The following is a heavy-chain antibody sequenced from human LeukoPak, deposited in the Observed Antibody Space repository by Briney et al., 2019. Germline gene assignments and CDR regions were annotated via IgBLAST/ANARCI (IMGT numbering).Heavy chain of an antibody. V-gene: IGHV3-30-3*01. CDR2: ISYDGSNK. Sequence: PGRSLRLSCAASGFTFSSYAMHWVRQAPGKGLEWVAVISYDGSNKYYADFVKGRFTISRDNAKNSLYLQMNSLRAEDTAVYYCARAATLYYYDSSGYYPLGYWGQGTLVTVSS. J-gene: IGHJ4*02. CDR3: ARAATLYYYDSSGYYPLGY. CDR1: GFTFSSYA. D-gene: IGHD3-22*01.